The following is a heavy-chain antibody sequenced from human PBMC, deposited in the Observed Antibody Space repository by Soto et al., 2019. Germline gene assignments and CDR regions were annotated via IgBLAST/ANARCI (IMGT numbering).Heavy chain of an antibody. CDR2: INPNSGGT. J-gene: IGHJ6*02. D-gene: IGHD4-17*01. Sequence: QVQLVQSGAEVKKPGASVKVSCKTSGYTFTGYYMHWVRQAPGQGLEWMGWINPNSGGTNYAQNFQGRVTMTRDTSISTAYMELRSPGSDDTSVYYCASNYGANVPNYYYYGMDVWGQGTTVTVSS. CDR1: GYTFTGYY. CDR3: ASNYGANVPNYYYYGMDV. V-gene: IGHV1-2*02.